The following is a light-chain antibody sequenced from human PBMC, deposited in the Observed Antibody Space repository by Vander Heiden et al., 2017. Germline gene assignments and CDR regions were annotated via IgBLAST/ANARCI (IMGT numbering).Light chain of an antibody. V-gene: IGLV2-23*02. CDR1: SSDVGSYNL. J-gene: IGLJ2*01. CDR2: EVS. Sequence: QSALTHPASVSGSPGQSITISCTGTSSDVGSYNLVSWYQQHPGKAPKLMIYEVSKRPSGVSNRFSGSKSGNTASLTISGLQAEDEADYYCCSYAGSSTFHVVFGGGTKLTVL. CDR3: CSYAGSSTFHVV.